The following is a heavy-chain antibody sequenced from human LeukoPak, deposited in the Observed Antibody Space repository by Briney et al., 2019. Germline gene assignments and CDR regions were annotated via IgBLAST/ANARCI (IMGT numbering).Heavy chain of an antibody. Sequence: GGSLRLSCAASGFTVSSNYMSWVRQAPGKGLEWVSVIYSGGSTYYADSVKGRFTISRDDSKNTLYLQMNSLKTEDTAVYYCTTNGLGYWGQGTLVTVSS. V-gene: IGHV3-66*01. CDR3: TTNGLGY. CDR1: GFTVSSNY. J-gene: IGHJ4*02. D-gene: IGHD1-14*01. CDR2: IYSGGST.